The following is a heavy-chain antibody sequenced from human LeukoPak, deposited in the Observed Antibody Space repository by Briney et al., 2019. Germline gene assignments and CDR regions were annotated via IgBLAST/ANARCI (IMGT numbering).Heavy chain of an antibody. V-gene: IGHV4-59*01. D-gene: IGHD1-26*01. Sequence: SETLSLTCTVSGGSISSYYWSWIRQPPGEGLERIGYIYYSGSTNYNPSLRSRVTISVDTSKNQFSLRLSSMTPADTAVYYCARDGDPSGSYFDFWGQGTVVTVSS. CDR2: IYYSGST. CDR3: ARDGDPSGSYFDF. CDR1: GGSISSYY. J-gene: IGHJ4*02.